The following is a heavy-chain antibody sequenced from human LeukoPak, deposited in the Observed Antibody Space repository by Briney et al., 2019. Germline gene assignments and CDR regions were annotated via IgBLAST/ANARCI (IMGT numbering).Heavy chain of an antibody. Sequence: QPGRSLRLSCAASGFTFSSYAMHWVRQAPGKGLEWVAVISYDGSKKYYADSVKGRFTISRDNSKNTLYLQMNSLRAEDTAVYYCARARNPYDSSGYYGYWGQGTPVTVSS. J-gene: IGHJ4*02. CDR2: ISYDGSKK. CDR1: GFTFSSYA. V-gene: IGHV3-30-3*01. D-gene: IGHD3-22*01. CDR3: ARARNPYDSSGYYGY.